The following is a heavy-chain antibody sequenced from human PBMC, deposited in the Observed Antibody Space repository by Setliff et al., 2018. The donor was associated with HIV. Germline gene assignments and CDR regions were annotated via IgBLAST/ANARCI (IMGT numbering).Heavy chain of an antibody. D-gene: IGHD3-3*01. CDR3: VRGVQSPPHYSYYYMDV. J-gene: IGHJ6*03. V-gene: IGHV1-69*02. CDR1: RSTFNSHT. CDR2: IIPILGVA. Sequence: GASVKVSCKASRSTFNSHTINWVRQAPGQGLDWMGRIIPILGVANYAHRFQGKVTITADKSTSTAYMELTSLRFDDTAMYYCVRGVQSPPHYSYYYMDVWGEGTMVTVSS.